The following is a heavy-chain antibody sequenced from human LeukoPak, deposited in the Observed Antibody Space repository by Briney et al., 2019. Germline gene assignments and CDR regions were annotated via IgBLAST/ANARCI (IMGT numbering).Heavy chain of an antibody. V-gene: IGHV3-21*01. CDR2: ISSSSSYI. CDR1: GFTFSSYS. Sequence: GGSLRLSCAASGFTFSSYSMNWVRQAPGKGLEWVSSISSSSSYIYYADSVKGRFTISRDNAKNSLYLQMNSLRAEDTVVYYCARDGITGFDYWGQGTLVTVSS. J-gene: IGHJ4*02. D-gene: IGHD1-20*01. CDR3: ARDGITGFDY.